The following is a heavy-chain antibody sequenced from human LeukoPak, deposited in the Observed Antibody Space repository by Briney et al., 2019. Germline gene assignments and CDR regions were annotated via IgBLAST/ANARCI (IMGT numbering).Heavy chain of an antibody. CDR1: GFSFSDYW. J-gene: IGHJ6*03. Sequence: GGSLRLSCAASGFSFSDYWMVWVREVPEKGLEWVSRIKSDGTGAAYAASVNGRFTMSRDNAEKTLSLRMNSLRAEDTATYYCARDRDGPNCYMDVWGKGTTVTVSS. D-gene: IGHD5-24*01. CDR3: ARDRDGPNCYMDV. CDR2: IKSDGTGA. V-gene: IGHV3-74*01.